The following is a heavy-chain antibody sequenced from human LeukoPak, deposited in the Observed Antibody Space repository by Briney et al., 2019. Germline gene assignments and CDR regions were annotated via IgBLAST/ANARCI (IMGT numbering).Heavy chain of an antibody. CDR3: AKDTSSWCNWFDP. CDR2: ISYDGSDK. V-gene: IGHV3-30*18. CDR1: GFTFSSYG. J-gene: IGHJ5*02. Sequence: GGSLRLSCAASGFTFSSYGMHWVRQAPGKGLEWVAVISYDGSDKSYADSVKGRFTISRDNSKNTLFLQMNSLRAEDTAVYYRAKDTSSWCNWFDPWGQGTLVTVSS. D-gene: IGHD6-13*01.